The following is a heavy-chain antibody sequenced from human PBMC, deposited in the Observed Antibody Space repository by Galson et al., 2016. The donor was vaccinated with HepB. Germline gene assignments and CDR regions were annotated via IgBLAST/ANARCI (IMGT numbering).Heavy chain of an antibody. J-gene: IGHJ2*01. CDR1: GFSLRTSGMC. V-gene: IGHV2-70*01. Sequence: PALVKPTQTLTLTCTFSGFSLRTSGMCVSWIRQPPGKALEWLAFINWDDEKYYSTSLRTRLTISKDTSKNQVVLTMTNMDPVDTATYYCARGGSDYSYWHFDLWGRGTLVTVSS. CDR2: INWDDEK. D-gene: IGHD3-10*01. CDR3: ARGGSDYSYWHFDL.